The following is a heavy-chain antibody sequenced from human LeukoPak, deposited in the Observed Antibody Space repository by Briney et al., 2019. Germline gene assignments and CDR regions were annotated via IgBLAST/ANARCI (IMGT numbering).Heavy chain of an antibody. V-gene: IGHV1-69*06. CDR1: GGTFSSYA. Sequence: GASVKVSCKASGGTFSSYAISWVRQAPGQGLEWMGGIIPIFGTANYAQKFQGRVTITADKSTSTAYMELSSLRSEDTAVYYCARERYGDYAFDYWGQGTLVTVSS. CDR3: ARERYGDYAFDY. CDR2: IIPIFGTA. D-gene: IGHD4-17*01. J-gene: IGHJ4*02.